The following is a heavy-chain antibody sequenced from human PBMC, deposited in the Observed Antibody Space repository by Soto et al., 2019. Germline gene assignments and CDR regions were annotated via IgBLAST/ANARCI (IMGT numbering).Heavy chain of an antibody. D-gene: IGHD3-10*01. CDR3: ARDNDVGFGELSYFDY. CDR1: GYRFTSYC. J-gene: IGHJ4*02. Sequence: APVKLSCKASGYRFTSYCISWVRHAPRQGLEWMGWISAYNGNTNYAQKLQGRVTMTTDTSTSTAYMELRSLRSDDTAVYYCARDNDVGFGELSYFDYWGQGTLVTVSS. CDR2: ISAYNGNT. V-gene: IGHV1-18*01.